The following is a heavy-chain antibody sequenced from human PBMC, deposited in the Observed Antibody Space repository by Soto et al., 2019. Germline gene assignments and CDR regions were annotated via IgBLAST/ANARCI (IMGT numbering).Heavy chain of an antibody. CDR2: IDPSDSYT. CDR3: ARPSDTSDY. V-gene: IGHV5-10-1*01. CDR1: GYSFTIDC. Sequence: GESLKISCTGSGYSFTIDCISLVLQMPGKGLDWMGRIDPSDSYTNYSPSFQCHVTISADKSISTAYLQWSSLKASDTAMYYCARPSDTSDYWGQGTLVTVSS. J-gene: IGHJ4*02. D-gene: IGHD2-21*01.